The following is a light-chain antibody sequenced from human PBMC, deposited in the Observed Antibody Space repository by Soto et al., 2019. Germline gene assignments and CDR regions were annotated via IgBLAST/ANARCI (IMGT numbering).Light chain of an antibody. CDR2: GAS. CDR1: QSVSSN. Sequence: IVMTQSPATLSVYPGERATLSCRASQSVSSNLAWYQQKPGQAPRLLIYGASTRATGIPARFSGSGSGTEFTLTISSLQSEDFAVYNCQQYNNWTPWTFGQGTKVDIK. J-gene: IGKJ1*01. CDR3: QQYNNWTPWT. V-gene: IGKV3-15*01.